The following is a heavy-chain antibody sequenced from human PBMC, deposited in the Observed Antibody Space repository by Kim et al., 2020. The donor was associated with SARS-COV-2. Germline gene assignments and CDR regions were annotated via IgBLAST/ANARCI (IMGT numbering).Heavy chain of an antibody. CDR3: AREEFYDILTGYSPVRGYGMDV. Sequence: SETLSLTCTVSGGSISSYYWSWIRQPPGKGLEWIGYIYYSGSTNYNPSLKSRVTISVDTSKNQFSLKLSSVTAADTAVYYCAREEFYDILTGYSPVRGYGMDVWGQGTTVTVSS. CDR1: GGSISSYY. V-gene: IGHV4-59*01. J-gene: IGHJ6*02. D-gene: IGHD3-9*01. CDR2: IYYSGST.